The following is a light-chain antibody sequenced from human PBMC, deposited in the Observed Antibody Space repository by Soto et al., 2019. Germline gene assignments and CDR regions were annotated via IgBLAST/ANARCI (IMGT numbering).Light chain of an antibody. CDR2: DNN. Sequence: QSVLTQPPSVSAAPGQTVTISCSGSTSNIGANYVSWYQHLQGTAPKLLIYDNNKRPSGIPDRFSGSKSGTSATLGITGLQTGDEADYYCGTWDNSLSAGVFGGGTKLTVL. CDR1: TSNIGANY. V-gene: IGLV1-51*01. J-gene: IGLJ2*01. CDR3: GTWDNSLSAGV.